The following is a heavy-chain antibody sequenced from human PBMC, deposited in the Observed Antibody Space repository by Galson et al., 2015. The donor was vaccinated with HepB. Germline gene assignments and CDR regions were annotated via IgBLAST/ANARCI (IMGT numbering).Heavy chain of an antibody. CDR1: GFTFSSYG. Sequence: SLRLSCAASGFTFSSYGMHWVRQAPGKGLEWVAVIWYDGSNKYYADSVKGRFTISRDNSENTLYLQMNSLRAEDTAVYYCAKKTYYDFWRPRGEPDGGRGYYYGMDVWGQGTTVTVSS. CDR3: AKKTYYDFWRPRGEPDGGRGYYYGMDV. CDR2: IWYDGSNK. V-gene: IGHV3-33*06. J-gene: IGHJ6*02. D-gene: IGHD3-3*01.